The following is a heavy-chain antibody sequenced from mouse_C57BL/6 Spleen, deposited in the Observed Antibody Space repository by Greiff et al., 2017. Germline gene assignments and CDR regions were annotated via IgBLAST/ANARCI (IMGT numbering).Heavy chain of an antibody. Sequence: QVQLQQSGAELVRPGTSVKLSCKASGYTFTSYWMHWVKQRPGQGLEWIGVIDPSDSYTNYNQKFKGKATLTVDTSSSTAYMQLSSLTSEDSAVYYCARENLLTGTSGYYFDYWGQGTTLTVSS. V-gene: IGHV1-59*01. CDR3: ARENLLTGTSGYYFDY. D-gene: IGHD4-1*01. J-gene: IGHJ2*01. CDR1: GYTFTSYW. CDR2: IDPSDSYT.